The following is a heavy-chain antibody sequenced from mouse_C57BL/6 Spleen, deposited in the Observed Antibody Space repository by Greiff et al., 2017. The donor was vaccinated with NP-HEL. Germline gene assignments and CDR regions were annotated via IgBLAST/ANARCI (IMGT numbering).Heavy chain of an antibody. CDR1: GYTFTSYW. V-gene: IGHV1-55*01. CDR3: ARGGLGPLYFDV. CDR2: IYPGSGST. J-gene: IGHJ1*03. Sequence: VQLQQPGAELVKPGASVKMSCKASGYTFTSYWITWVKQRPGQGLEWIGDIYPGSGSTNYNEKFKSKATLTVDTSSSTAYMQLSSLTSEDSAVYYCARGGLGPLYFDVWGTGTTVTVSS. D-gene: IGHD4-1*01.